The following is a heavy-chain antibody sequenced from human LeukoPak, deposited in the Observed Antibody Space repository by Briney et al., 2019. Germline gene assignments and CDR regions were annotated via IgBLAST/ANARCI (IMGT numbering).Heavy chain of an antibody. V-gene: IGHV3-11*01. J-gene: IGHJ3*02. CDR1: GFTFSDYY. CDR2: ISSSGSTI. D-gene: IGHD3-16*01. Sequence: GGSLRLSCAASGFTFSDYYMSWIRQAPGKGLEWVSYISSSGSTIYYADSVKGRFTISRDNAKNSLYLQMNSLRAEDTAVYYCARGDYDYVWGSFHGDHSNAFDIWGQGTMVTVSS. CDR3: ARGDYDYVWGSFHGDHSNAFDI.